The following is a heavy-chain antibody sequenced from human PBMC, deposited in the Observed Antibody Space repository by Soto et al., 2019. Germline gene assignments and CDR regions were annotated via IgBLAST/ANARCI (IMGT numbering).Heavy chain of an antibody. J-gene: IGHJ3*02. Sequence: ASVKVSCKASGYTFTSYYIHWVRQAPDQGLEWMGIITPSGSSTSYAQKFQGRVTMTSDTSASTVFIEVNSLRAEDTAVYYCASENSSSDAFDIWGQGTMVTVSS. D-gene: IGHD6-6*01. CDR3: ASENSSSDAFDI. V-gene: IGHV1-46*01. CDR1: GYTFTSYY. CDR2: ITPSGSST.